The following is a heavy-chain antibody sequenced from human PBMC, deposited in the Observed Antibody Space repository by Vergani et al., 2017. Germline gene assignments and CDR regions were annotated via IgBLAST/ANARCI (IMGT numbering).Heavy chain of an antibody. CDR3: ARRTVYYEFWSGYYGRVSKERGEHDY. V-gene: IGHV4-34*01. Sequence: QVQLQQWGAGLLKPSETLSLTCAVYGGSFSGYYWSWIRQPPGKGLEWIGEINHSGSTNYDPSLKSRVTISVDTSKNQFSLKLSSVTAADTAVYYCARRTVYYEFWSGYYGRVSKERGEHDYWGQGTLVTVSS. CDR2: INHSGST. CDR1: GGSFSGYY. J-gene: IGHJ4*02. D-gene: IGHD3-3*01.